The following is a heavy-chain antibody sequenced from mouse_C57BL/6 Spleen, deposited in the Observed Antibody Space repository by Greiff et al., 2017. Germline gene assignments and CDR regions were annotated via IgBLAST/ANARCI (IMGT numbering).Heavy chain of an antibody. CDR2: IYPRSGNT. Sequence: VQLQESGAELARPGASVKLSCKASGYTFTSYGISWVKQRTGQGLEWIGEIYPRSGNTYYNEKFKGKATLTEDKSSSTAYMELRSLTSEDSAVYFCARGGTTVSYFDYWGQGTTLTVSS. CDR3: ARGGTTVSYFDY. CDR1: GYTFTSYG. V-gene: IGHV1-81*01. J-gene: IGHJ2*01. D-gene: IGHD1-1*01.